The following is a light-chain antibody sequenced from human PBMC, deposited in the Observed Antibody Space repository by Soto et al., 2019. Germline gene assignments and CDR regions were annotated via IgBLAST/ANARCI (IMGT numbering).Light chain of an antibody. Sequence: EIVLTPSPGTLSLSPGERATLSCRASQSVSSNYLAWYQQKPGQAPRPLIYGASSRATGIPDRFSGSGAGTDFTLTISRLESEDFAVYYCQQYGSSPWTFGQGTKV. CDR1: QSVSSNY. CDR3: QQYGSSPWT. CDR2: GAS. J-gene: IGKJ1*01. V-gene: IGKV3-20*01.